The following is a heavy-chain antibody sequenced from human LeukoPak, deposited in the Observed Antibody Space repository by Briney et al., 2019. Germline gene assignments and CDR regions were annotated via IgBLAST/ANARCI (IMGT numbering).Heavy chain of an antibody. CDR1: GYSISSGYY. Sequence: SETLSLTCSVSGYSISSGYYWGWIRQPPGKGLEWIGSIFHTSIPYQSSSFKNRLRMSVDTSKNQFSLKLSSVTAADTAVYYCARVPVNIWENWFDPWGQGTLVTVSS. CDR2: IFHTSIP. J-gene: IGHJ5*02. V-gene: IGHV4-38-2*02. D-gene: IGHD1-26*01. CDR3: ARVPVNIWENWFDP.